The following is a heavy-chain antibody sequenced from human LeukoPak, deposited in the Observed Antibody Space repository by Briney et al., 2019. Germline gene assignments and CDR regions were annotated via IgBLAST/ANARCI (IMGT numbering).Heavy chain of an antibody. D-gene: IGHD5-18*01. J-gene: IGHJ3*02. Sequence: PGGSLRLSCATSGFTFSTLVMSRVRQAPGKGLEWVSGIGASGGSTYYADSVRGRFTISRDNFKNTLYLEMNSLRVEDTAVYYCARATGGYSYGAWAFDIWGQGTMVTVSS. V-gene: IGHV3-23*01. CDR1: GFTFSTLV. CDR3: ARATGGYSYGAWAFDI. CDR2: IGASGGST.